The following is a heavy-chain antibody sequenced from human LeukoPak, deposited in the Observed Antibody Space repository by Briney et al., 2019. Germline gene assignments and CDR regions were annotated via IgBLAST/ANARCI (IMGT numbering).Heavy chain of an antibody. CDR1: GGSFSGYY. D-gene: IGHD1/OR15-1a*01. J-gene: IGHJ5*02. V-gene: IGHV4-34*01. Sequence: SETLSLTCAVYGGSFSGYYWSWIRQPPGKGLEWIGEINHSGSTNYNPSLKSRVTISVDTSKNQFSLKLSSVTAADTAVYYCARDAEGLTGTENWFDPWGQGTLVTVSS. CDR2: INHSGST. CDR3: ARDAEGLTGTENWFDP.